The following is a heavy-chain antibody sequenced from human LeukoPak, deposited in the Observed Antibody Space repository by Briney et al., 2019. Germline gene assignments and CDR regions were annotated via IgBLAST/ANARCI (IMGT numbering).Heavy chain of an antibody. CDR2: INPNSGGT. CDR1: GHTFTGYY. Sequence: ASVKVSCKASGHTFTGYYMHWVRQAPGQGLEWMGRINPNSGGTNYAQKFQGRVTMTRDTSISTAYMELSRLRSDDTAVYYCARWEGILAFDYYYYMDVWGKGTTVTVSS. V-gene: IGHV1-2*06. J-gene: IGHJ6*03. CDR3: ARWEGILAFDYYYYMDV. D-gene: IGHD3-9*01.